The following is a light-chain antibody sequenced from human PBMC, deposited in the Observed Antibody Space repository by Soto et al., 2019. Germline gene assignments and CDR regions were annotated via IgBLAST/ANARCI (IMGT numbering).Light chain of an antibody. CDR2: GAS. CDR3: QQYGSSPRT. Sequence: EIVLTQSPGTLSLFPGERATLSCRASQSVSSSYLAWYQQKPGQAPRLLIYGASSRATGIPDRFSGSGSGTDLTLTISRQEPEDFAVYYCQQYGSSPRTFGQGTKVEIK. J-gene: IGKJ1*01. V-gene: IGKV3-20*01. CDR1: QSVSSSY.